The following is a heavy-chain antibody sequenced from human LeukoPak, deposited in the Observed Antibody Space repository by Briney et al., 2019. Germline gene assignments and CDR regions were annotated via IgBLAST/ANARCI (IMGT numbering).Heavy chain of an antibody. V-gene: IGHV1-18*01. CDR3: ARGDQPSKPYSSSWYYFDY. CDR2: ISAYNGNT. J-gene: IGHJ4*02. CDR1: GYTFTSYG. D-gene: IGHD6-13*01. Sequence: GASVKASCKASGYTFTSYGISWVRQAPGQGLEWMGWISAYNGNTNYAQKLQGRVTMTTDTSTSTAYMELRSLRSDDTAVYYCARGDQPSKPYSSSWYYFDYWGQGTLVTVSS.